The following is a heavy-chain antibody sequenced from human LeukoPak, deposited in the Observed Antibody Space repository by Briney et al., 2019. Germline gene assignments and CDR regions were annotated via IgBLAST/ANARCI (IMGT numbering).Heavy chain of an antibody. V-gene: IGHV4-34*01. D-gene: IGHD1-26*01. Sequence: SETLSLTCAVYVASFSAYHWSWIRQPPGKGLEWIGEINHSGNTNSNPSLKSRVTISVDTSKNQFSLKVTSVTAADTAVYYCARGQGSYRFFDYWGQGTLVAVSS. CDR3: ARGQGSYRFFDY. J-gene: IGHJ4*02. CDR2: INHSGNT. CDR1: VASFSAYH.